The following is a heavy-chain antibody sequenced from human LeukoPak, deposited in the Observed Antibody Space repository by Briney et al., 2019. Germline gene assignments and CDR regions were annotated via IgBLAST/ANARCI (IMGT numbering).Heavy chain of an antibody. CDR3: ATTVPGYPDDYFDN. CDR1: GGSFSGYY. V-gene: IGHV4-34*01. CDR2: INHSGST. Sequence: SETLSLTCAVYGGSFSGYYWSWIRQPPGKGLEWIGEINHSGSTNYNPSLKSRVTISVDTSKNQFSLKLSSVTAADTAVYYCATTVPGYPDDYFDNWGQGTLVTVSS. J-gene: IGHJ4*02. D-gene: IGHD6-19*01.